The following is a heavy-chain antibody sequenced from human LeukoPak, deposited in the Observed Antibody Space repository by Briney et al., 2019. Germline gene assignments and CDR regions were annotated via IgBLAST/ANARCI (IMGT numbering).Heavy chain of an antibody. CDR3: AKDLYDSSGYIDY. J-gene: IGHJ4*02. V-gene: IGHV3-23*01. CDR1: GFTFSSYA. CDR2: ISGSGGST. Sequence: GGSLGLSCAASGFTFSSYAMSWVRQAPGKGLEWVSAISGSGGSTYYADSVKGRFTISRDNSKNTLYLQMNSLRAEDTAVYYCAKDLYDSSGYIDYWGQGTLVTVSS. D-gene: IGHD3-22*01.